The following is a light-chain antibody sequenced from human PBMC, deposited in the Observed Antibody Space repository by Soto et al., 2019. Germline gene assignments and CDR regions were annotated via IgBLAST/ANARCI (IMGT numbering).Light chain of an antibody. CDR2: AAS. V-gene: IGKV1-39*01. CDR1: QPISEY. J-gene: IGKJ5*01. Sequence: DIQMTQSPSSLSASVGDRVTITCRTSQPISEYLNWYQQKPGKAPKLLIYAASSLHSGVPSRFSGSGSGTDFTLTISSLQPEDFATYYCQQPNSFPITFGQGTRLEIK. CDR3: QQPNSFPIT.